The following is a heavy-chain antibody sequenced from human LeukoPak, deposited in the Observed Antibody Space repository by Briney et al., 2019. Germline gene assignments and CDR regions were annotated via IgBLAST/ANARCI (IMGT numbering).Heavy chain of an antibody. J-gene: IGHJ6*03. D-gene: IGHD3-9*01. CDR2: INHSGST. V-gene: IGHV4-34*08. CDR1: GFTFSSYG. Sequence: RSGGSLRLSCAASGFTFSSYGMSWIRQPPGKGLEWIGEINHSGSTNYNPSLKSRVTISVDTSKNQFSLKLSSVTAADTAVYYCAVEIYDILTHYYMDVWGKGTTVTVSS. CDR3: AVEIYDILTHYYMDV.